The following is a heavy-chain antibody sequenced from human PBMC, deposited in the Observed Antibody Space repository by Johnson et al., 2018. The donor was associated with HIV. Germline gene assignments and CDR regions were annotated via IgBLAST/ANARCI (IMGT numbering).Heavy chain of an antibody. V-gene: IGHV3-23*04. Sequence: VQLVESGGGLVQPGRSLRLSCAASGFTFSSYAMHWVRQAPGKGLEWVSTVTDGAGNTYSADSVKGRFTISRDNSKNTLYLQMNSLRAEDTAVYYCALSHAFDIWGQGTMVTVSS. J-gene: IGHJ3*02. CDR2: VTDGAGNT. D-gene: IGHD3-16*02. CDR1: GFTFSSYA. CDR3: ALSHAFDI.